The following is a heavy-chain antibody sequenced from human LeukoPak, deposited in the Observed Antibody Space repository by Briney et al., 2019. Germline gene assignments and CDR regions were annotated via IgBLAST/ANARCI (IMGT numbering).Heavy chain of an antibody. J-gene: IGHJ6*02. D-gene: IGHD6-19*01. CDR1: GYSFTSYW. V-gene: IGHV5-51*01. Sequence: GESLKISCKGSGYSFTSYWIGWVRQMPGKGLEWMGIIYPGDSDTRYSPSFQGQVTISADKSISTAYLQWSSLKASDTAMYYCARHFSETIAVAGQVPYYYYYGMDVRGQGTTVTVSS. CDR3: ARHFSETIAVAGQVPYYYYYGMDV. CDR2: IYPGDSDT.